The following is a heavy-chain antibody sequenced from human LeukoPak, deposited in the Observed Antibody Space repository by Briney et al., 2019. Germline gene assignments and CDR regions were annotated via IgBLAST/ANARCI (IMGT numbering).Heavy chain of an antibody. CDR1: GFTFSSYS. CDR3: AMEVAVAGTPY. Sequence: PGGSLRLSCAASGFTFSSYSMNWVRQAPGKGLEWVSYISSSSSTIYYADSVKGRFTISRDNAKNSLYLQMNSLRAEDTAVYYCAMEVAVAGTPYWGQGTLVTVSS. J-gene: IGHJ4*02. V-gene: IGHV3-48*01. D-gene: IGHD6-19*01. CDR2: ISSSSSTI.